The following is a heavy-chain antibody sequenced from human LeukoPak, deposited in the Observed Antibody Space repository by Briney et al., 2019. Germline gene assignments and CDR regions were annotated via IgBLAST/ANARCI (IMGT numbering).Heavy chain of an antibody. CDR2: IYYSAST. CDR3: ARGSRGYSYG. J-gene: IGHJ4*02. D-gene: IGHD5-18*01. V-gene: IGHV4-61*05. CDR1: GGSISSSSYY. Sequence: SETLSLTCTVSGGSISSSSYYWGWIRQPPGKGLEWIGYIYYSASTNYNPSLKSRVTISVDTSNNQFSLKLSSVTAADTAVYYCARGSRGYSYGWGQGTLVTVSS.